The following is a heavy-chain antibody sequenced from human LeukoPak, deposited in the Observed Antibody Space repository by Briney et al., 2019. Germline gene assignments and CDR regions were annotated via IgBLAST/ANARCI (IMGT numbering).Heavy chain of an antibody. CDR1: GYSFTSYW. CDR2: IYPGDSDT. Sequence: GESLQISCKGSGYSFTSYWIGWVRQMPGKGLEWMGIIYPGDSDTRYSPSFQGQVTISADKSISTAYLQWSSLKASDTAMYYCARRLGTTVTTYWFDPWGQGTLVTVSS. J-gene: IGHJ5*02. D-gene: IGHD4-11*01. V-gene: IGHV5-51*01. CDR3: ARRLGTTVTTYWFDP.